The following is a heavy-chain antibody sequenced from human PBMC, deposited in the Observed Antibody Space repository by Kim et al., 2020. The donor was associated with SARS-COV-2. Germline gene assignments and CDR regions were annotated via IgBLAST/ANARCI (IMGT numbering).Heavy chain of an antibody. V-gene: IGHV3-33*01. CDR2: SNK. CDR3: ARDRVAFDL. D-gene: IGHD3-10*01. J-gene: IGHJ2*01. Sequence: SNKYYADAVKGRFTISRDKSKNTLYLQMISLGADDTAVYYCARDRVAFDLWGRGTLVTVSS.